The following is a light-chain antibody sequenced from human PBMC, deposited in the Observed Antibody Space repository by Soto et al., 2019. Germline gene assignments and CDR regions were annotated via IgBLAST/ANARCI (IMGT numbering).Light chain of an antibody. V-gene: IGLV1-36*01. CDR3: AAWDDSLNGWV. CDR2: YDD. CDR1: SSNIGNNA. J-gene: IGLJ3*02. Sequence: QSVLTQPPSVSEAPRQRVTISCSGSSSNIGNNAVNWYQQLPGKAPKLLIYYDDLLPPGVSDRFSGSKSGTSSSLAISGLQSEDDADYYCAAWDDSLNGWVFGGGTKVTVL.